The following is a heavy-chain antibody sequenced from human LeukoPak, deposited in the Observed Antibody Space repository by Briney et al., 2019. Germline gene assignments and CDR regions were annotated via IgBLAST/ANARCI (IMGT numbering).Heavy chain of an antibody. D-gene: IGHD3-16*02. Sequence: GASVKVSCKDSGYTFTSYGISWVRQAPGHGLEWMGWISAYNGNTNYAQKLQGRVTMTTDTSTSTAYMELRSLRSDDTAVYYCAREDLNRGAFDIWGQGTMVTVSS. V-gene: IGHV1-18*01. J-gene: IGHJ3*02. CDR2: ISAYNGNT. CDR3: AREDLNRGAFDI. CDR1: GYTFTSYG.